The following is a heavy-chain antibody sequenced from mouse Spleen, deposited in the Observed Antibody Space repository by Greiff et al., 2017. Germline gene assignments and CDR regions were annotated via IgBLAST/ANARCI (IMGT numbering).Heavy chain of an antibody. CDR2: INPYNGDT. CDR1: GYTFTGYF. J-gene: IGHJ2*01. V-gene: IGHV1-20*01. Sequence: EVKLEESGPELVKPGDSVKISCKASGYTFTGYFMNWVMQSHGKSLEWIGRINPYNGDTFYNQKFKGKATLTVDKSSSTAHMELRSLTSEDSAVYYCARYAYGFDYWGQGTTLTVSS. CDR3: ARYAYGFDY. D-gene: IGHD1-1*01.